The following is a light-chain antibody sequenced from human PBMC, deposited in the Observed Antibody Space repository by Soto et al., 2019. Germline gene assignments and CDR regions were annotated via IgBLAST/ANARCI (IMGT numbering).Light chain of an antibody. V-gene: IGLV3-1*01. J-gene: IGLJ1*01. CDR2: QDS. CDR1: KLGDKY. Sequence: SYELTQPPSVSGSPGQTASITCSGDKLGDKYACWYQQKPGQSPVLVIYQDSKRPSGIPERFSGSNSGNTANLTISGTQAMAEVDYYCQACDSSTASYVFGTETKVT. CDR3: QACDSSTASYV.